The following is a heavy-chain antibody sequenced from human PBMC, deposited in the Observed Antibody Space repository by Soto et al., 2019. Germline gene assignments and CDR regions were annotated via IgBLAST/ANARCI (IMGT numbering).Heavy chain of an antibody. Sequence: QVQLQQWGAGLLKPSETLSLTCAVYGGSFSGYYWSWIRQPPGKGLEWIGEINHSGSTNYNPSLKSRVTISVDTSKNQFSLKLSSVTAADTAVYYCARVDYVWGSYRLNYWGQGTLVTVSS. J-gene: IGHJ4*02. CDR1: GGSFSGYY. CDR2: INHSGST. CDR3: ARVDYVWGSYRLNY. D-gene: IGHD3-16*02. V-gene: IGHV4-34*01.